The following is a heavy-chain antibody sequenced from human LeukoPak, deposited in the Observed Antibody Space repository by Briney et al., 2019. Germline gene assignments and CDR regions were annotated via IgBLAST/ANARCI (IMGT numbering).Heavy chain of an antibody. J-gene: IGHJ3*02. CDR1: GFTFSSHG. D-gene: IGHD6-13*01. Sequence: GGTLRLSCAASGFTFSSHGMSWIRQAPGKGLEWVSYISSSGSTIYYADSVKGRFTISRDNAKNSLYLQMNSLRAEDTAVYYCARDRGYSSSWYSSGDAFDIWGQGTMVTVSS. CDR2: ISSSGSTI. CDR3: ARDRGYSSSWYSSGDAFDI. V-gene: IGHV3-48*04.